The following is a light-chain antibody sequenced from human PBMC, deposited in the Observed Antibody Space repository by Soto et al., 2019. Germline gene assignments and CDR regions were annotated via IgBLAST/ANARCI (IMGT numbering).Light chain of an antibody. CDR2: DVS. Sequence: QSALTQPRSVSGSPGQSVTISCTGTSSDVGGYNYVSWYQQHPGKAPKLMIYDVSKRPSGVPDRFSGSKSGNTASLTISGLQAEDEADYYCCSYAGSYTFVXGGGTKXTVL. V-gene: IGLV2-11*01. CDR1: SSDVGGYNY. CDR3: CSYAGSYTFV. J-gene: IGLJ2*01.